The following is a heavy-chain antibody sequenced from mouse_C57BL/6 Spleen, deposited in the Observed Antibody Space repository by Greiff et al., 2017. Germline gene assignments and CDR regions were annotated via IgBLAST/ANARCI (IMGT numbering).Heavy chain of an antibody. J-gene: IGHJ3*01. V-gene: IGHV1-80*01. Sequence: QVQLQQSGAELVKPGASVKISCKASGYAFSSSWMNWVKQRPGKGLEWIGQIYPGDGDTNYNGKFKGKATLTADKSSSTAYMQLSILTSEDSAVYFCASHYGSSYGFAYWGQGTLVTVSA. D-gene: IGHD1-1*01. CDR2: IYPGDGDT. CDR3: ASHYGSSYGFAY. CDR1: GYAFSSSW.